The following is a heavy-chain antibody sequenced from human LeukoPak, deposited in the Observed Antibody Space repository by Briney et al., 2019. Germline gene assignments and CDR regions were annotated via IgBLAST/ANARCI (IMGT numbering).Heavy chain of an antibody. CDR1: GDSISSYY. V-gene: IGHV4-59*01. Sequence: SETLSRSCTVSGDSISSYYWSWIRQPPGKGLEWIGYIYYSGSTKYNPSLKSRVTISVDTSRNQFSLELSSVTAADTAVYYCALGGYCGRSSCYSFAYWGQGTLVTVSS. CDR2: IYYSGST. D-gene: IGHD2-2*01. J-gene: IGHJ4*02. CDR3: ALGGYCGRSSCYSFAY.